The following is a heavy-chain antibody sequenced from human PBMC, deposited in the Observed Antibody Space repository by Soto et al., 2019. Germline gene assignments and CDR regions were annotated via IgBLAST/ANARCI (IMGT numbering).Heavy chain of an antibody. Sequence: GGSLRLSCAASGFTFSSYAMHWVRQAPGKGLEWVAVIAYDGRNKYYADSVKGRFTISRDNSKNTLYLQMNSLRIEDTAVYYCSRELERVFDYWGQGTLVTVSS. CDR2: IAYDGRNK. CDR3: SRELERVFDY. V-gene: IGHV3-30*04. CDR1: GFTFSSYA. J-gene: IGHJ4*02. D-gene: IGHD1-1*01.